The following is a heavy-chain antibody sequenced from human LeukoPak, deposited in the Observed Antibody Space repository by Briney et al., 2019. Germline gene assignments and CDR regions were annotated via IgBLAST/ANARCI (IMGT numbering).Heavy chain of an antibody. J-gene: IGHJ3*02. CDR3: ARYCSSTSCYEGAFDI. Sequence: GGSLRLSCAVSGFTFSSYSMSWVRQAPGKGLEWVSVIYSGGSTYYADSVKGRFTISRDNSNNTLYLQMNSLRAEDTAVYYCARYCSSTSCYEGAFDIWGQGTMVTVSS. CDR2: IYSGGST. D-gene: IGHD2-2*01. CDR1: GFTFSSYS. V-gene: IGHV3-66*01.